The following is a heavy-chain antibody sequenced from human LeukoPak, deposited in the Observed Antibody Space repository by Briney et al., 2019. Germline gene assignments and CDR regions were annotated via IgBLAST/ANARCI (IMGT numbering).Heavy chain of an antibody. CDR1: GGSISSGSYY. V-gene: IGHV4-61*02. D-gene: IGHD6-6*01. J-gene: IGHJ6*03. CDR3: ARVSIAARLDYYYMDV. CDR2: IYTSGST. Sequence: SQTLSLTCTVSGGSISSGSYYWSRIRQPAGKGLEWIGRIYTSGSTNYNPSLKSRVTISVDTSKNQSSLKLSSVTAADTAVYYCARVSIAARLDYYYMDVWGKGTTVTVSS.